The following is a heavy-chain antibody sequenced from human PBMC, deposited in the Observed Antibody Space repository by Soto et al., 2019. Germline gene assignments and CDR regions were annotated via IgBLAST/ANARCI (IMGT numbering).Heavy chain of an antibody. CDR3: AIWTSGLGSYV. D-gene: IGHD3-10*01. J-gene: IGHJ6*02. Sequence: GESLKISCQGSGYSFTTYWISWVRQMPGKGLEWMGRIDPSDSYTNYSPSFQGHATISADKSISTAYLQWSSLKASDTAMYYCAIWTSGLGSYVWGQGTTVTVSS. V-gene: IGHV5-10-1*01. CDR2: IDPSDSYT. CDR1: GYSFTTYW.